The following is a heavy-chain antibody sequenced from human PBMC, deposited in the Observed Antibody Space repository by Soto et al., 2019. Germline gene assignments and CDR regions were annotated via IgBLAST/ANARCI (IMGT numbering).Heavy chain of an antibody. CDR1: GFTFSGYW. J-gene: IGHJ3*01. CDR3: ARKGRLLGPFDL. CDR2: IHPDGSGR. Sequence: EVQLVESGGGLVQPGGSLRLSCAASGFTFSGYWMAWGRQAPGKGLEWVANIHPDGSGRYYVDSVKGRFTISRDNAQKSLYQKKIPLRAEDTALYYFARKGRLLGPFDLWGQGTLVPFSP. D-gene: IGHD3-16*01. V-gene: IGHV3-7*01.